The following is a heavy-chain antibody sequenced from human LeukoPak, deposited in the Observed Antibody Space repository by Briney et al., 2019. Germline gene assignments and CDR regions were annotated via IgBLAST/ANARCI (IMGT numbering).Heavy chain of an antibody. CDR2: IKSTTDGGTT. J-gene: IGHJ4*02. D-gene: IGHD5-18*01. Sequence: GGSLRLSCAASGFTFRNAGMSWVRQAPGKGLEWVGRIKSTTDGGTTDYAAPVKGRFTISRDDSKSTVYLQMSSLKTEDTAVYFCAHRDTTMVRVDYWGQGTLVTISS. V-gene: IGHV3-15*01. CDR3: AHRDTTMVRVDY. CDR1: GFTFRNAG.